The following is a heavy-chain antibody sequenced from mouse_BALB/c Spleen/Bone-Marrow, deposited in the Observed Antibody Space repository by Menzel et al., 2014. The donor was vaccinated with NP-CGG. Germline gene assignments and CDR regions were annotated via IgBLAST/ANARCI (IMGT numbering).Heavy chain of an antibody. J-gene: IGHJ4*01. D-gene: IGHD2-3*01. Sequence: DVMLVESGGGLVKPGGSLKLSCADSGFTFSSYAMSWVRQTPEKRLEWVASISSGGSTYYPDSVKGRFTISRDNARNILYLQMSSLRSEDTAMYYCARVEDGYYVRAMDYWGQGTSVTVSS. CDR3: ARVEDGYYVRAMDY. CDR2: ISSGGST. CDR1: GFTFSSYA. V-gene: IGHV5-6-5*01.